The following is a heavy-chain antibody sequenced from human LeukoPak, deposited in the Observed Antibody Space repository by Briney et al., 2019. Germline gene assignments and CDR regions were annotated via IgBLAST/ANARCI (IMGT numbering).Heavy chain of an antibody. CDR2: INPNSGGT. CDR3: ARGRAVTTLYYYYGMDV. D-gene: IGHD4-17*01. J-gene: IGHJ6*02. Sequence: ASVKVSCKASGYTFTGYYMHWVRQAPGQGLEWMGWINPNSGGTNYAQKFQGRVTMTRDTSISTAYMELSRLRSDDTAVYYCARGRAVTTLYYYYGMDVWGQGTTVTVSS. V-gene: IGHV1-2*02. CDR1: GYTFTGYY.